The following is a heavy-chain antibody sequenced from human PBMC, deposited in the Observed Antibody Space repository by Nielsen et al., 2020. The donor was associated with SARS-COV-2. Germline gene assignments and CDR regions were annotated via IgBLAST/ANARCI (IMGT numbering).Heavy chain of an antibody. CDR1: GYTFTSYA. CDR2: INAGNGNT. V-gene: IGHV1-3*01. CDR3: ARDLRSSGWYGGYYYYGMDV. J-gene: IGHJ6*02. D-gene: IGHD6-19*01. Sequence: ASVKVSCKASGYTFTSYAMHWVRQAPGQRLEWMGWINAGNGNTKYSRKFQGRVTITRDTSASTAYMELSSLRSEDTAVYYCARDLRSSGWYGGYYYYGMDVWGQGTTVTVSS.